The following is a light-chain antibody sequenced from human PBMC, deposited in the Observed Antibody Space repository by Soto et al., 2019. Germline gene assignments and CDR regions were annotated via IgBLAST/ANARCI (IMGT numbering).Light chain of an antibody. J-gene: IGLJ1*01. CDR3: SSFTNTITRYA. Sequence: QSVLTQPASVSGSAGQSITISCSGTMRDVGAYNLVSWYQQHPGTAPKLIIYEVRNRPSGVSNRFSGSKSGDTASLTISGLQDEDEADYYCSSFTNTITRYAFGTGIKVTVL. V-gene: IGLV2-14*01. CDR2: EVR. CDR1: MRDVGAYNL.